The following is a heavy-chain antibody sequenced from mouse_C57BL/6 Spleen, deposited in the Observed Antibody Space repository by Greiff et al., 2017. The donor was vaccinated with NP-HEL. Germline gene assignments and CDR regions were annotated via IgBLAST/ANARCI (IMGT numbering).Heavy chain of an antibody. Sequence: VQLQQSGAELVKPGASVKISCKASGYAFSSYWMNWVKQRPGKGLEWIGQIYPGDGDTNYNGKFKGKATLTADKSSSTAYMQLSSLTSEDSAVYFCARWATVDPSYAMDYWGQGTSVTVSS. CDR1: GYAFSSYW. J-gene: IGHJ4*01. D-gene: IGHD1-1*01. CDR3: ARWATVDPSYAMDY. V-gene: IGHV1-80*01. CDR2: IYPGDGDT.